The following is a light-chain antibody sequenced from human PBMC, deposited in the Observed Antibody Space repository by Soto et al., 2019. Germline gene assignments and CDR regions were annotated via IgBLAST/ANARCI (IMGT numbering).Light chain of an antibody. V-gene: IGKV3-20*01. CDR1: QSVGSSF. CDR2: GAS. J-gene: IGKJ2*01. CDR3: QHYGGSPYT. Sequence: EIVLTQSPATLSLSPGERATLSCRASQSVGSSFLAWYQQKPGQAPRLLIYGASSRATGIPDRFSGSGSGTDFTLTISRLEPEDFAVYYCQHYGGSPYTFGQGTKLEIK.